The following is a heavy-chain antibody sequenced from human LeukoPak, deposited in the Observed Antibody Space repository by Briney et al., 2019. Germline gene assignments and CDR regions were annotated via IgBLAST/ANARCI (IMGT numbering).Heavy chain of an antibody. J-gene: IGHJ4*02. CDR1: GYSFTSYW. CDR3: TREAGRYCSGGTCYFHRSFDY. Sequence: GESLKISCKGSGYSFTSYWIAWVRQMPGKGLEWMGIIYPGDSDTRYSPSFQGQVTISADKSISTAYLQWSSLKASDSAMYYCTREAGRYCSGGTCYFHRSFDYWGQGTLVTVSS. D-gene: IGHD2-15*01. V-gene: IGHV5-51*01. CDR2: IYPGDSDT.